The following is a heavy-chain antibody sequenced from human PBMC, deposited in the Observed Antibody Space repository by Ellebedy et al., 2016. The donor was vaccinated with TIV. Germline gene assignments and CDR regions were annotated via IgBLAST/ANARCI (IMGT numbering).Heavy chain of an antibody. CDR1: GFTFSSYW. V-gene: IGHV3-74*01. Sequence: PGGSLRLSCAASGFTFSSYWMHWVRQAPGKGLVWVSRINSDGSSTSYADSVKGRFTISRDNAKNTLYLQMNSLRAEDTAVYYCARGPMRWLPPGDAFDIWGQGTMVTVSS. CDR2: INSDGSST. CDR3: ARGPMRWLPPGDAFDI. J-gene: IGHJ3*02. D-gene: IGHD5-24*01.